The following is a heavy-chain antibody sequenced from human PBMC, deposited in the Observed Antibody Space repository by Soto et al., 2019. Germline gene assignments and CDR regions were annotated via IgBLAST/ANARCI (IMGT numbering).Heavy chain of an antibody. Sequence: QILESGGSLVQPGGSLRLSCVAAGFTFSSAAMNWVRQAPGKGLEWVSIISDTGTRTHYADSLKGRFTISRDNSNNTLYLDMNSLRAEDTAVYYCAKSLDIHYKNWFDPCGQGTLVTVSS. V-gene: IGHV3-23*01. CDR1: GFTFSSAA. CDR3: AKSLDIHYKNWFDP. CDR2: ISDTGTRT. J-gene: IGHJ5*02. D-gene: IGHD4-4*01.